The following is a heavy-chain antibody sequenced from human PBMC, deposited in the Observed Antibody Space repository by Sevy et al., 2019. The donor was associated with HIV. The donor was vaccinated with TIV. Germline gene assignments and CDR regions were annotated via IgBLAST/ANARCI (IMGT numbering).Heavy chain of an antibody. Sequence: SETLSLTCAVYGGSFCGYYWSWIRQPPGKGLEWIGEINHSGSTNYNPSLKSRVTISVDTSKNQFSLKLSSVTAADTAVYYCARRVIREYNWIDPWGQEPWSPSPQ. CDR3: ARRVIREYNWIDP. V-gene: IGHV4-34*01. CDR1: GGSFCGYY. J-gene: IGHJ5*02. CDR2: INHSGST. D-gene: IGHD2-21*01.